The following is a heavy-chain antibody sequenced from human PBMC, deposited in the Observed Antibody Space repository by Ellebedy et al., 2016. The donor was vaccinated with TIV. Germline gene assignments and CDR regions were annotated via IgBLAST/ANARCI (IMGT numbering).Heavy chain of an antibody. CDR2: IYAVGTV. CDR3: ARLNRAYHWFDP. J-gene: IGHJ5*02. V-gene: IGHV3-53*01. CDR1: EFTVSSNF. Sequence: GESLKISCAASEFTVSSNFMTWVRQAPGKGLEWVSVIYAVGTVYYEDSVKGRFAISRDNSKNTLYLQMNSLRAEDTSFYFCARLNRAYHWFDPWGQGTLVTVSS. D-gene: IGHD1-14*01.